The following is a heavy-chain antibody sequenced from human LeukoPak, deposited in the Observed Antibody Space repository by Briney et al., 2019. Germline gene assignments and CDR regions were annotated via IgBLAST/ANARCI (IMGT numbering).Heavy chain of an antibody. V-gene: IGHV4-59*01. J-gene: IGHJ3*01. Sequence: SETLSLTCTVSGGSISSYFWSWTRQPPGKGLEWIGYIYYSGSTNYNPSLKSRVTISVDTSKNQFSLKLSSVAAADTAVYYCARVMGYCSSTSCYTKAFDFWGQGTMVTVSS. CDR2: IYYSGST. D-gene: IGHD2-2*02. CDR1: GGSISSYF. CDR3: ARVMGYCSSTSCYTKAFDF.